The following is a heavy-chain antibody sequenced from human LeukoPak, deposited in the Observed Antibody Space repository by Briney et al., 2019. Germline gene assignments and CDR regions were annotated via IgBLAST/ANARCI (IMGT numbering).Heavy chain of an antibody. D-gene: IGHD3-10*01. CDR3: ARVPITMVRGRYYYYMDV. CDR1: GGSISSSSYY. CDR2: IYYSGST. J-gene: IGHJ6*03. Sequence: PSETLSLTCTVSGGSISSSSYYWGWIRQPPGKGLEWIGSIYYSGSTYYNPSLKSRVTISVDTSKNQFSLKLSSVTAADTAVYYCARVPITMVRGRYYYYMDVWGKGTTVTVSS. V-gene: IGHV4-39*07.